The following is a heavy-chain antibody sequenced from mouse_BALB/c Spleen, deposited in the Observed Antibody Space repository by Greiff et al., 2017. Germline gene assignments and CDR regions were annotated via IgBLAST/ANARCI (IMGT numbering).Heavy chain of an antibody. J-gene: IGHJ3*01. CDR2: ISSGSSTI. CDR1: GFTFSSFG. CDR3: ASDYDGFAY. Sequence: EVKLQESGGGLVQPGGSRKLSCAASGFTFSSFGMHWVRQAPEKGLEWVAYISSGSSTIYYADTVKGRFTISRDNPKNTLFLQMTSLRSEDTAMYYCASDYDGFAYWGQGTLVTVSA. V-gene: IGHV5-17*02. D-gene: IGHD2-4*01.